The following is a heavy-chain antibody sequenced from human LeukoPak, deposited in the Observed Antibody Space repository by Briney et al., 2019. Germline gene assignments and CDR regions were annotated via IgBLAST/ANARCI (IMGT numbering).Heavy chain of an antibody. CDR3: ASRTFTYYFDY. V-gene: IGHV4-39*07. CDR1: GGSISSNSYY. J-gene: IGHJ4*02. Sequence: SETLSLTCTVSGGSISSNSYYWGWIRQPPGKGLEWIGSIYYSGSTYYNPSLKSRVTISVDTSKNQFSLKLSSVTAADTAVYYCASRTFTYYFDYWGQGTLVTVSS. CDR2: IYYSGST. D-gene: IGHD1-1*01.